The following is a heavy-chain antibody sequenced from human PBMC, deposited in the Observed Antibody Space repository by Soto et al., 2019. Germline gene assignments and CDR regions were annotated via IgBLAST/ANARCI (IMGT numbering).Heavy chain of an antibody. CDR1: GFTFSSYG. CDR3: AKSGDCSSTSCYGALGDYYYYMDV. D-gene: IGHD2-2*01. J-gene: IGHJ6*03. CDR2: ISYDGSNK. V-gene: IGHV3-30*18. Sequence: HPGGSLRLSCAASGFTFSSYGMHWVRQAPGKGLEWVAVISYDGSNKYYADSVKGRFTISRDNSKNTLYLQMNSLRAEDTAVYYCAKSGDCSSTSCYGALGDYYYYMDVWGKGTTVTVSS.